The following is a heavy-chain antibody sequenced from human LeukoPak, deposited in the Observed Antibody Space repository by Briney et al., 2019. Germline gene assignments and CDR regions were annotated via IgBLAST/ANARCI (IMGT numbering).Heavy chain of an antibody. CDR3: TRDFSSGD. CDR2: IKQDGSQR. CDR1: GFTFSTYW. V-gene: IGHV3-7*01. Sequence: PGGSLRLSCAASGFTFSTYWMTWVRRAPGKGLEGVANIKQDGSQRYYVDSVKGRFTISRDNANNSLYLQVNSLSAEDTAIYYCTRDFSSGDWGQGTLVTVSS. J-gene: IGHJ4*02. D-gene: IGHD3-3*01.